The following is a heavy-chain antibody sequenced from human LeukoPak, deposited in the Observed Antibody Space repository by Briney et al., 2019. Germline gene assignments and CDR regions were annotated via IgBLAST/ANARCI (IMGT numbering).Heavy chain of an antibody. D-gene: IGHD1-26*01. CDR3: VRDLGGRSGH. V-gene: IGHV3-74*01. Sequence: GGSLRLSCAASGFTFSSNWMHWVRQAPGKGLVWVSRINEDGSTTNYAGSVKGRSTIFRDNAKNTLYLQMNSLRAEDTAVYYCVRDLGGRSGHWGQGTLVTVSS. CDR2: INEDGSTT. J-gene: IGHJ4*02. CDR1: GFTFSSNW.